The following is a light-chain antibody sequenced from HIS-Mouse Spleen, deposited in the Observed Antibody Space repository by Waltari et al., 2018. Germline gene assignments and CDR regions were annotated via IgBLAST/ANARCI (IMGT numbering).Light chain of an antibody. CDR1: QSVSSY. V-gene: IGKV3-11*01. CDR3: QQRSNWPYT. CDR2: DAS. Sequence: EIVSTQSPATLSLSPGERATLSCRASQSVSSYLAWYQQKPGQAPRLLIYDASNRATGIPARFIGSGSGTDFTLTISSLEPEDFAVYYCQQRSNWPYTFGQGTKLEIK. J-gene: IGKJ2*01.